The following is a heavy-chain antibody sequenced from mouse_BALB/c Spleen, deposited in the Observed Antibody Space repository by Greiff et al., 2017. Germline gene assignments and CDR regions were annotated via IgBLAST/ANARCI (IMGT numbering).Heavy chain of an antibody. Sequence: EVQRVESGGGLVKPGGSLILSCAASGFTFSSDAMSWVRQTPEKRLEWVATISSGGGYTYYPDSVKGRFTISRDNAKNTLYLQMSSLRSEDKAMYDGARHGNYCDYWGQGNTLTVSA. CDR3: ARHGNYCDY. J-gene: IGHJ2*01. D-gene: IGHD1-1*02. CDR2: ISSGGGYT. V-gene: IGHV5-9-3*01. CDR1: GFTFSSDA.